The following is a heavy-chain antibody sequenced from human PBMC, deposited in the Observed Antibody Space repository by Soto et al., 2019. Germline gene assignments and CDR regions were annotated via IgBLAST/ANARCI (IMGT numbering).Heavy chain of an antibody. V-gene: IGHV3-33*01. CDR1: GFTFSSYG. J-gene: IGHJ4*02. Sequence: QVQLVESGGGVVQPGRSLRLSCAASGFTFSSYGMHWVRQAPGKGLEWVALIWYDGSNKYYADSVKGRFTISRDNSKNTLFLQMNSLRAEDTAGYYCARGLWSFDYWGQGTLVTVSS. CDR3: ARGLWSFDY. D-gene: IGHD5-18*01. CDR2: IWYDGSNK.